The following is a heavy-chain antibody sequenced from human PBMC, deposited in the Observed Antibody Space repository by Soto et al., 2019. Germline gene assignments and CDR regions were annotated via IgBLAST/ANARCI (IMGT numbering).Heavy chain of an antibody. J-gene: IGHJ3*02. D-gene: IGHD2-21*01. Sequence: GGSLRVSCKASGFMFNNSAMTWVRQAPGRGLQWVASVSDNGGSRGGTYYADSVKGRFTISRDNSKNTLYLQLHSLTGADTAVYYCARAKAVVIAALDIWRQRTMVTVSS. CDR2: VSDNGGSRGGT. V-gene: IGHV3-23*01. CDR1: GFMFNNSA. CDR3: ARAKAVVIAALDI.